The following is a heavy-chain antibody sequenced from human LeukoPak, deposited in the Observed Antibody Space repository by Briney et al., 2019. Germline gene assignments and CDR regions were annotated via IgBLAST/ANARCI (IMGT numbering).Heavy chain of an antibody. D-gene: IGHD2-15*01. Sequence: GGSLRLSCAASGFTFSSYGMHCVRQAPGKGLEWVAVISYDGSNKYYADSVKGRFTISRDNSKNTLYLQMNSLRAEDTAVYYCAKSPLVAATYFDYWGQGTLVTVSS. CDR2: ISYDGSNK. J-gene: IGHJ4*02. V-gene: IGHV3-30*18. CDR1: GFTFSSYG. CDR3: AKSPLVAATYFDY.